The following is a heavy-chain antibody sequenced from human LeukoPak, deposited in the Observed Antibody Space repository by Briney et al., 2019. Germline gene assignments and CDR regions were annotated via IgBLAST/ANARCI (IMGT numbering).Heavy chain of an antibody. Sequence: GGSLRLSCAASGFTFSDYYMSWIRQAPGKGLEWVSYISSSSTIYYADSVKGRFTISGDNAKNSLYLQMNSLRAEDTAVYYCARDWLGAPLGYCYGMDVWGQGTTVTVSS. CDR2: ISSSSTI. D-gene: IGHD1-26*01. CDR3: ARDWLGAPLGYCYGMDV. V-gene: IGHV3-69-1*01. J-gene: IGHJ6*02. CDR1: GFTFSDYY.